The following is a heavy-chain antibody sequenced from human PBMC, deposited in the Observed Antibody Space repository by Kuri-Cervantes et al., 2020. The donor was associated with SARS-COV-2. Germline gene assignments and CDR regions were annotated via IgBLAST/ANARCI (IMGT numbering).Heavy chain of an antibody. CDR3: ARSGEDYPFDY. Sequence: SETLSLTCAVSGGSISSSNWWSWVRQPPGKGLEWIGEIYHSGSTNYSPSLKSRVTISVDKSKNQFSLKLSSVTAADTAVYYCARSGEDYPFDYWGQGALVTVSS. V-gene: IGHV4-4*02. D-gene: IGHD3-10*01. CDR1: GGSISSSNW. J-gene: IGHJ4*02. CDR2: IYHSGST.